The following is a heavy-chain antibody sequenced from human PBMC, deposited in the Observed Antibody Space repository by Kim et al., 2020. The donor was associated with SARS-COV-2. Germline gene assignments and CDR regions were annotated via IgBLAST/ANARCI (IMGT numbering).Heavy chain of an antibody. Sequence: NSEGSNNSSADSVDGRFTNTRDNAKKAVYLQMNSLGAEETAVYYCTTAFEYWGQGTLVTVSS. D-gene: IGHD1-1*01. J-gene: IGHJ4*02. V-gene: IGHV3-74*01. CDR3: TTAFEY. CDR2: NSEGSNN.